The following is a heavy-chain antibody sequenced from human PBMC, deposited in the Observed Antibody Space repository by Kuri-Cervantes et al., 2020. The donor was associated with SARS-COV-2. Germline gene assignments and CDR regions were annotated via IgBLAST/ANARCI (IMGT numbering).Heavy chain of an antibody. CDR2: ISSSSSYI. CDR1: GFTFSSYS. V-gene: IGHV3-21*04. D-gene: IGHD3-3*01. CDR3: AKEADFWSGSDLDY. Sequence: GESLKISCAASGFTFSSYSMNWVRQAPGKGLEWVSSISSSSSYIYYTDSVKGRFTISRDNAKNSVYLQMNSLRAEDTAVYYCAKEADFWSGSDLDYWGQGTLVTVSS. J-gene: IGHJ4*02.